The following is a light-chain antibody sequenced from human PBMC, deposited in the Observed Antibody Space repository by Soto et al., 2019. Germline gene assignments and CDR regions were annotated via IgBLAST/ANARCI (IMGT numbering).Light chain of an antibody. Sequence: DIQMTQSPSPLSASLGDRVTITCRASRNIERWLAWYQQKPGKAPRLLIYDASTLETGVPSRFRGGGSGTECTLTSRRLGPDDNATYYGQHCDTYGAFGQGTKVEVE. V-gene: IGKV1-5*01. CDR2: DAS. CDR3: QHCDTYGA. J-gene: IGKJ1*01. CDR1: RNIERW.